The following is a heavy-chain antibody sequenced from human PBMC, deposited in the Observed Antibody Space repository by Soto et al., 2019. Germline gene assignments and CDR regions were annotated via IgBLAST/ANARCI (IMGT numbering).Heavy chain of an antibody. V-gene: IGHV4-4*09. CDR3: ASMTYGDNFDY. J-gene: IGHJ4*02. Sequence: QVQLQESGPGLLKPSETLSLTCFFSGGSLTTNYWSWIRQPPGKGLEWSGYIFLTGRANFNPSLMSRASRSLDTTKSQFSRSMTSATAADTAVYICASMTYGDNFDYWGQGSRVIVSS. D-gene: IGHD2-21*02. CDR2: IFLTGRA. CDR1: GGSLTTNY.